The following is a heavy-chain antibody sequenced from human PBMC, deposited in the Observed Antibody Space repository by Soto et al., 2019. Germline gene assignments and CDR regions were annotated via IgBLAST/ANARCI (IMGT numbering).Heavy chain of an antibody. J-gene: IGHJ5*02. CDR2: ISAYNGNT. CDR3: ARERSPYYDSSNTYMGNWFDP. D-gene: IGHD3-22*01. Sequence: ASVKVSCKASGYTFTSYGVNWVRQAPGQGLEWMGWISAYNGNTNYAQKLQGRVTMTTERSTSTAYMELRSLRSDDTAVYYCARERSPYYDSSNTYMGNWFDPWGQGTLVTVSS. CDR1: GYTFTSYG. V-gene: IGHV1-18*01.